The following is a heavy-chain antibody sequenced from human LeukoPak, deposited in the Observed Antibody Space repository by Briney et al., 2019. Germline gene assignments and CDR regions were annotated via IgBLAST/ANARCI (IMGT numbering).Heavy chain of an antibody. D-gene: IGHD4-17*01. V-gene: IGHV3-15*01. Sequence: GGSLRLSCAASGFTFSSYWMSWVRQAPGKGLEWVGRIKSKTDGGTTDYAAPVKGRFTISRDDSKNTLYLQMNSLKTEDTAVYYCTTDWHGLDSASWGQGTLVTVSS. CDR1: GFTFSSYW. CDR3: TTDWHGLDSAS. CDR2: IKSKTDGGTT. J-gene: IGHJ5*02.